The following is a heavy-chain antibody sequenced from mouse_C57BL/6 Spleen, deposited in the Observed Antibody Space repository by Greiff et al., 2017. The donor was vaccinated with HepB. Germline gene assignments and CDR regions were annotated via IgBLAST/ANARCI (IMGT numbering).Heavy chain of an antibody. V-gene: IGHV1-4*01. Sequence: VKLMESGAELARPGASVKMSCKASGYTFTSYTMHWVKQRPGQGLEWIGYINPSSGYTKYNQKFKDKATLTADKSSSTAYMQLSSLTSEDSAVYYCARWDYDFDYWGQGTTLTVSS. J-gene: IGHJ2*01. CDR3: ARWDYDFDY. D-gene: IGHD1-1*01. CDR1: GYTFTSYT. CDR2: INPSSGYT.